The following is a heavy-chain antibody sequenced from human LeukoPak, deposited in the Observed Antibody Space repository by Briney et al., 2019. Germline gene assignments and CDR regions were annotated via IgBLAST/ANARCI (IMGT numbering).Heavy chain of an antibody. CDR1: GFTFSSYA. D-gene: IGHD6-19*01. Sequence: PGASLRLSCAASGFTFSSYAMSWVRQAPGKGLKWVSAISAGGDNTYYADSVKGRFTISRDNSRNTVYLQINSLRAEDTAVYYCAKEYRSPGPFDYWGQGTLVTVSS. J-gene: IGHJ4*02. CDR3: AKEYRSPGPFDY. V-gene: IGHV3-23*01. CDR2: ISAGGDNT.